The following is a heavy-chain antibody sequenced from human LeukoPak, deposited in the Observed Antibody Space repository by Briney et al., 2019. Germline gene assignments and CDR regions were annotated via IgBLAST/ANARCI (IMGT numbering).Heavy chain of an antibody. CDR2: VNSDGSGT. J-gene: IGHJ4*02. D-gene: IGHD6-13*01. CDR3: ARVYSRGPFDS. V-gene: IGHV3-74*01. Sequence: GGSLRLSCAASGFTFSTYWMHWVRQAPGKGLVWVSRVNSDGSGTTYADSVKGRFTISRDNAKNTLYLQMNSLRAEDTAMYCCARVYSRGPFDSWGQGTLVTVSS. CDR1: GFTFSTYW.